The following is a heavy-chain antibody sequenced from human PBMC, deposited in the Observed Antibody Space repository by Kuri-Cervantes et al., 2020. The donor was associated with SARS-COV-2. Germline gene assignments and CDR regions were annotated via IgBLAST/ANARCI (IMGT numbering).Heavy chain of an antibody. CDR1: GYTLTSCY. Sequence: SVKVSCKASGYTLTSCYMHWVRQAPGQGLEWMGGIIPIFGTANFAQKFQGRVTITADESTSTAYMELSSLRSEDTAVYYCALGYWGSGYPRYYYYMDVWGKGTTVTVSS. CDR3: ALGYWGSGYPRYYYYMDV. CDR2: IIPIFGTA. D-gene: IGHD3-22*01. J-gene: IGHJ6*03. V-gene: IGHV1-69*13.